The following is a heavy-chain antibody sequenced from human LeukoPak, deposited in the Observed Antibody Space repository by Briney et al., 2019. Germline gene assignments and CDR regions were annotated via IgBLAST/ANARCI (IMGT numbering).Heavy chain of an antibody. V-gene: IGHV4-39*01. CDR3: ARRGQGLRFLEWTFDY. CDR1: GGSISSSSYY. D-gene: IGHD3-3*01. Sequence: PSETLSLTCTVSGGSISSSSYYWGWIRQPPGKGLEWIGSIYYSGSTYYNPSLKSRVTISVDTSKNQFSLKLSSVTAADTAVYYCARRGQGLRFLEWTFDYWGQGTLVTVSS. CDR2: IYYSGST. J-gene: IGHJ4*02.